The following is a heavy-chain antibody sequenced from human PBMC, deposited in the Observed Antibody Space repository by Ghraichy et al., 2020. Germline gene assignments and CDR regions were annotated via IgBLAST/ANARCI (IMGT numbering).Heavy chain of an antibody. D-gene: IGHD3-10*01. Sequence: SETLSLTCVVSGGSISSGGFSWNWIRQPPGKGLEWIGYIYYSGNTYYNPSLKSRVTISVDRSKNQFSLKLRSPTAADTAVYYCVKSGASGSYKWFDPWGQGNLVTVAS. V-gene: IGHV4-30-2*01. CDR3: VKSGASGSYKWFDP. CDR1: GGSISSGGFS. J-gene: IGHJ5*02. CDR2: IYYSGNT.